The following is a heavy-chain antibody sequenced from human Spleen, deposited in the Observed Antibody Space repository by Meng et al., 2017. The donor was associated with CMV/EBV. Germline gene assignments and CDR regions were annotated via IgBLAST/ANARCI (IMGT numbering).Heavy chain of an antibody. CDR1: FTGYS. CDR3: TRVKVRTYYDFWSGYPDFDY. CDR2: INPNSGGT. D-gene: IGHD3-3*01. V-gene: IGHV1-2*02. Sequence: FTGYSIHWVRQAPGQGLEWMGWINPNSGGTNYAQKFQGRVTMTRDTSISTAYMELSRLRFDDTAVHYCTRVKVRTYYDFWSGYPDFDYWGQGTLVTVSS. J-gene: IGHJ4*02.